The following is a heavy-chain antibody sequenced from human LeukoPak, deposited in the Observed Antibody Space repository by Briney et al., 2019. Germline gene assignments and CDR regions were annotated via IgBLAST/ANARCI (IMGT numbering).Heavy chain of an antibody. CDR1: GFTFSSYS. CDR3: ARSWGRDFDY. D-gene: IGHD3-16*01. Sequence: GGSLRLSCAASGFTFSSYSMNWVRQAPGKGLEWVSSISSSSSYIYYAGSVKGRFTISRDNAKNPLYLQMNSLRAEDTAVYYCARSWGRDFDYWGQGTLVTVSS. CDR2: ISSSSSYI. J-gene: IGHJ4*02. V-gene: IGHV3-21*01.